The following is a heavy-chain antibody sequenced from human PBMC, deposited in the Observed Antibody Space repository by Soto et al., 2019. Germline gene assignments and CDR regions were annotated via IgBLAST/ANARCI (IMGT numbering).Heavy chain of an antibody. V-gene: IGHV1-18*01. CDR1: GYTFTSYG. CDR3: ARLVLLWFGESEFDY. D-gene: IGHD3-10*01. J-gene: IGHJ4*02. CDR2: ISAYNGNT. Sequence: GASVKVSCKASGYTFTSYGISWVRQAPGQGLEWMGWISAYNGNTNYAQKLQGRVTMTTDTSTSTAYMELRSLRSDDTAVYYCARLVLLWFGESEFDYWGQGTLVTVSS.